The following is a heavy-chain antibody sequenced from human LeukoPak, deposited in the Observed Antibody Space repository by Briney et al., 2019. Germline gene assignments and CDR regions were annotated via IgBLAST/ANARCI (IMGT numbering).Heavy chain of an antibody. D-gene: IGHD6-13*01. CDR1: GDSVSSNSAA. CDR3: AKNIAAAVFLTWFDP. V-gene: IGHV6-1*01. CDR2: TYYRSKWYS. J-gene: IGHJ5*02. Sequence: SQTLPLTCAISGDSVSSNSAAWNWIRQSPSRGLEWLGRTYYRSKWYSDYAVSVKSRITINPDTSKNQFSLQLNSVTPEDTAVYYCAKNIAAAVFLTWFDPWGQGTLVTVSS.